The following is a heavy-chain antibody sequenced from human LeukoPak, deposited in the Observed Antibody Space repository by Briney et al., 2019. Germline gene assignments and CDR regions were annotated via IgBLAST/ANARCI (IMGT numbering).Heavy chain of an antibody. CDR2: KYARGSS. CDR1: GGSISNYY. V-gene: IGHV4-4*07. D-gene: IGHD2-15*01. CDR3: ARGRYCSADICTGGDSFDI. J-gene: IGHJ3*02. Sequence: SETLSLTCTVSGGSISNYYWSWIRQPAGKGLEWIGRKYARGSSNYNPPVQSRVTMSVDTSKNQFPLKLRSVTAADTAVYYCARGRYCSADICTGGDSFDIWGQGTMVSVSP.